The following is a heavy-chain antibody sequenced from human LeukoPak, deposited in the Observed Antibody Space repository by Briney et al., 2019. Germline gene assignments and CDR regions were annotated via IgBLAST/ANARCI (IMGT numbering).Heavy chain of an antibody. J-gene: IGHJ3*02. CDR3: ARYRGDGPGTFDI. Sequence: PGGSLRLSCAASGFTFSSYGMHWVRQAPGKGLEWVAVIWYDGSNKYYADSVKGRFTISRDNSKNTLYLQMNSLRAEDTAVYYCARYRGDGPGTFDIWGQGTMVTVSS. CDR1: GFTFSSYG. D-gene: IGHD3-10*01. V-gene: IGHV3-33*01. CDR2: IWYDGSNK.